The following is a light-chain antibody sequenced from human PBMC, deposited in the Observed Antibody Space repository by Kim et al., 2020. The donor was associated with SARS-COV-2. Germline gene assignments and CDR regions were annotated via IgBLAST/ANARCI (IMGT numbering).Light chain of an antibody. J-gene: IGLJ1*01. Sequence: GQSITISCTGTSDDIGSYNLVSWYQQHPGKAPKLLIFGGTKRPSRVSSRFSASKSGNTASLTISGLQAEDEADYHCCSYAGGTTFVFGPGTKVTVL. V-gene: IGLV2-23*01. CDR3: CSYAGGTTFV. CDR1: SDDIGSYNL. CDR2: GGT.